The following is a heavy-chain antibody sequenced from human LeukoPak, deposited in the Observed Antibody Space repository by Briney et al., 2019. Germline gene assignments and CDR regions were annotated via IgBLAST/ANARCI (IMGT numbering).Heavy chain of an antibody. CDR3: ARGFRPGDAFDI. CDR2: IYYSGST. Sequence: SETLSLTCTVSGYSISSGYYWGWIRQPPGKGLEWIGSIYYSGSTYYNPSLKSRVTISVDTSKNQFSLKLSSVTAADTAVYYCARGFRPGDAFDIWGQGTMVTVSS. D-gene: IGHD2-21*01. CDR1: GYSISSGYY. J-gene: IGHJ3*02. V-gene: IGHV4-38-2*02.